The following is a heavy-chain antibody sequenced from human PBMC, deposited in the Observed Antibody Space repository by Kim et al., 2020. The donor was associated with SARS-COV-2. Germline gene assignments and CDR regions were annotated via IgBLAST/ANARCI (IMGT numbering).Heavy chain of an antibody. CDR2: IYSGGST. CDR3: ARYVATMVRGVIWHIWFDP. J-gene: IGHJ5*02. CDR1: GFTVSSNY. D-gene: IGHD3-10*01. V-gene: IGHV3-66*01. Sequence: GGSLRLSCAASGFTVSSNYMSWVRQAPGKGLEWVSVIYSGGSTYYADSVKGRFTISRDTSKNTLYLQMNSLRAEVTAVYYCARYVATMVRGVIWHIWFDPWGQGTLVTVSS.